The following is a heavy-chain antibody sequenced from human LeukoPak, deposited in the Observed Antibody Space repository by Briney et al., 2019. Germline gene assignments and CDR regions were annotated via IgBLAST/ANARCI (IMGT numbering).Heavy chain of an antibody. Sequence: PGGSLRLSCAASGFTFSSYAMSWVRQAPGKGLEWVSAISASGDGTYYAESVKGRFSISRDNSKNTLDLQMNSLRVEHTAIYFCARNFSSGWYPHFWGQGPLVTVSS. CDR1: GFTFSSYA. D-gene: IGHD6-19*01. J-gene: IGHJ4*02. CDR3: ARNFSSGWYPHF. V-gene: IGHV3-23*01. CDR2: ISASGDGT.